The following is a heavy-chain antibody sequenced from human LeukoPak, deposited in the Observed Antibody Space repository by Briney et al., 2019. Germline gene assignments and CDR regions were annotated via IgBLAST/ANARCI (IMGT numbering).Heavy chain of an antibody. J-gene: IGHJ4*02. V-gene: IGHV4-38-2*02. D-gene: IGHD2-8*01. CDR1: GYSISSGYY. CDR2: IYHSGST. CDR3: ARGPLGGPNGDY. Sequence: SETLSLTCTVSGYSISSGYYWGWIRQPPGKGLEWIGSIYHSGSTNYNPSLKSRVTISVDTSKNQFSLKLSSVTAADTAVYYCARGPLGGPNGDYWGQGTLVTVSS.